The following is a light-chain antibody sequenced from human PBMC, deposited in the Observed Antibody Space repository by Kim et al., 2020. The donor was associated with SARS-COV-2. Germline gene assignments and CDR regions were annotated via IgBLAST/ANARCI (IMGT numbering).Light chain of an antibody. CDR2: DND. J-gene: IGLJ3*02. Sequence: QKVTISCSGSSSNIGSNSVSWYQQLPGTAPKLLIYDNDKRPSGIPDRFSGSRSGTSATLGITGLQTGDEADYYCGTWDTSLSAWVFGGGTQLTVL. V-gene: IGLV1-51*01. CDR3: GTWDTSLSAWV. CDR1: SSNIGSNS.